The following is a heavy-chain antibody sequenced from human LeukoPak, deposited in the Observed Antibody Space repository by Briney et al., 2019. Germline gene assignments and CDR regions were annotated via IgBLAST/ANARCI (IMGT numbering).Heavy chain of an antibody. Sequence: VASVKVSCKASGYTFTSYYIHWMRQAPGQGLEWVGWINPNSGGSHYARRFQGRVTMTSDTSINTGYMELTSLTTDDTAVYYCERGPRYGESGYDLGPYWGQGTLVTVSS. J-gene: IGHJ4*02. CDR1: GYTFTSYY. D-gene: IGHD5-12*01. CDR2: INPNSGGS. V-gene: IGHV1-2*02. CDR3: ERGPRYGESGYDLGPY.